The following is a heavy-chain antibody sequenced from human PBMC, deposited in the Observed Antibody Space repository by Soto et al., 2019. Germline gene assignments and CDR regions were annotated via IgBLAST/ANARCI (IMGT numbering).Heavy chain of an antibody. CDR2: INAGNGNT. CDR1: GYTFTSYA. J-gene: IGHJ6*02. CDR3: ARDPTVVTGYYYYGMDA. V-gene: IGHV1-3*01. D-gene: IGHD4-17*01. Sequence: EASVKVSCTATGYTFTSYAMHWVRQAPGQRLEWMGWINAGNGNTKYSQKFQGRVTITRDTSASTAYMELSSLRSEDTAVYYCARDPTVVTGYYYYGMDAWGQGTTVTVSS.